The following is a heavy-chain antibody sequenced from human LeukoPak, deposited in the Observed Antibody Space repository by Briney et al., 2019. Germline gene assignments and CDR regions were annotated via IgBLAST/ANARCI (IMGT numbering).Heavy chain of an antibody. Sequence: GGSLRLCCAASGFTFSSYSMNWVRQAPGKGLEWVSSISSSSSYIYYADSVKGRFTISRDNAKNSLYLQMNSLRAEDTAVYYCARDFEFGSAAGTPNWGQGTLVTVSS. J-gene: IGHJ4*02. CDR1: GFTFSSYS. V-gene: IGHV3-21*01. D-gene: IGHD6-13*01. CDR3: ARDFEFGSAAGTPN. CDR2: ISSSSSYI.